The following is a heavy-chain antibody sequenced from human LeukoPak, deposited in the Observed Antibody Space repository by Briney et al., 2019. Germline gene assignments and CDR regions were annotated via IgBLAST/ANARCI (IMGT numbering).Heavy chain of an antibody. J-gene: IGHJ2*01. CDR3: ARRWAPYDSSGYGWYFDL. Sequence: PSETLSLTCTVSGGSISSYYWSWIRQPPGKGLEWVGYIYYSGSTNYNPSLKRRGTISVDKSKNQSSLTLSSVTAADTAVYYCARRWAPYDSSGYGWYFDLWGRGTLVTVSS. V-gene: IGHV4-59*08. CDR2: IYYSGST. CDR1: GGSISSYY. D-gene: IGHD3-22*01.